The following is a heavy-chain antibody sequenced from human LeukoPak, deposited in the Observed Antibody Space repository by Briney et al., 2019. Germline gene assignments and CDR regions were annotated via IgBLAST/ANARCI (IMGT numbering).Heavy chain of an antibody. CDR1: GFTFSSYG. Sequence: GGSLRLSCAASGFTFSSYGMHWVRQAPGKGLEWVAVISYDGSNKYYADSVKGRFTISRDNSKNTLYLQMNSLRAEDTAVYYCAKGLNLLLWFGESHFDYWGQGTLVTVSS. V-gene: IGHV3-30*18. CDR3: AKGLNLLLWFGESHFDY. D-gene: IGHD3-10*01. J-gene: IGHJ4*02. CDR2: ISYDGSNK.